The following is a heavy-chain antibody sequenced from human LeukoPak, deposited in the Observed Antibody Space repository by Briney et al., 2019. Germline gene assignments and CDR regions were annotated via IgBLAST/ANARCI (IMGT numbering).Heavy chain of an antibody. J-gene: IGHJ4*02. CDR1: GFTFRDAW. Sequence: GGSLRLSCAASGFTFRDAWMTWVRQAPGKGLEWVGRIRSKTDGGTADYAVSVQGRFTISRDDSKNTLYLQMSSLKTEDTAVYYCARAPTVLVGYCSSSSCQADYWGQGTLVTVSS. V-gene: IGHV3-15*01. CDR3: ARAPTVLVGYCSSSSCQADY. CDR2: IRSKTDGGTA. D-gene: IGHD2-2*01.